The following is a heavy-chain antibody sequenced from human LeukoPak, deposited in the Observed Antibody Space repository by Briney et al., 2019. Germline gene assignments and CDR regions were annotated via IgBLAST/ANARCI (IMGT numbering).Heavy chain of an antibody. J-gene: IGHJ4*02. Sequence: PGGSLRLSCAASGFTVSSNYMGWVRQAPGTGLEWVSIFYGGGSTDYGASVKGRFTISRDNSKNTLYLQMNSLRAEDTAVYYCARDWVQLERRQGEYYFDYWGQGTLVTVS. CDR1: GFTVSSNY. CDR2: FYGGGST. D-gene: IGHD1-1*01. V-gene: IGHV3-53*01. CDR3: ARDWVQLERRQGEYYFDY.